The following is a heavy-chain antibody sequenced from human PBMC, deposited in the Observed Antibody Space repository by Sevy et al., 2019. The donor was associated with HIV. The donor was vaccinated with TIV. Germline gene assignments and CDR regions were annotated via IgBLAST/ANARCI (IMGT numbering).Heavy chain of an antibody. CDR2: INPNSGGT. CDR3: ARVKRDYYYGMDV. Sequence: ASVKVSCKASGYTFTGYYMHWVRQAPGQGLEWMGWINPNSGGTNYAQKFQGRVTMTRDTCISTAYMELSRLRSDDTAVYYCARVKRDYYYGMDVWGQGTTVTVSS. J-gene: IGHJ6*02. V-gene: IGHV1-2*02. CDR1: GYTFTGYY.